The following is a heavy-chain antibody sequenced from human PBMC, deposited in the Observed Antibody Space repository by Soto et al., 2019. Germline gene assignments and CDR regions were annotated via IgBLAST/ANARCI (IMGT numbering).Heavy chain of an antibody. CDR3: AREIAMVRGVIRARYYGMDV. CDR2: INPNSGGT. Sequence: ASVKVSCKASGYTFTGYYMHWVRQSPGQGLEWMGWINPNSGGTNYAQKFQGWVTMTRDTSISTAYMELSRLRSDDTAVYYCAREIAMVRGVIRARYYGMDVWGQGTTVTVSS. D-gene: IGHD3-10*01. J-gene: IGHJ6*02. V-gene: IGHV1-2*04. CDR1: GYTFTGYY.